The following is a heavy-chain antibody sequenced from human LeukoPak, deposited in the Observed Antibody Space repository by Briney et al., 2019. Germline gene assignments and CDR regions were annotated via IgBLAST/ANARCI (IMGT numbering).Heavy chain of an antibody. Sequence: PGGSLRLSCAASGFTFSSYAISWVRQAPGQGLEWMGGIIPIFGTANYAQKFQGRVTITADESTSTAYMELSSLRSEDTAVYYCARGHRDFWSGYFIYYYYGMDVWGQGTTVTVSS. CDR2: IIPIFGTA. CDR1: GFTFSSYA. J-gene: IGHJ6*02. D-gene: IGHD3-3*01. CDR3: ARGHRDFWSGYFIYYYYGMDV. V-gene: IGHV1-69*01.